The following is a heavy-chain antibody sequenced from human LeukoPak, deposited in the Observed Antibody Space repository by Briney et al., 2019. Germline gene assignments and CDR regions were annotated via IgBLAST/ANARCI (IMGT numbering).Heavy chain of an antibody. V-gene: IGHV4-38-2*02. CDR1: GYSISSGYY. CDR3: ARRSSANWFDP. CDR2: IYHSGST. D-gene: IGHD3-22*01. J-gene: IGHJ5*02. Sequence: PSETLSLTCTVSGYSISSGYYWGWIRHPPGKGLEWIGSIYHSGSTYYNPSLKSRVTISVDTSNNQFSLKLSSVTAADTAVYYCARRSSANWFDPWGQGTLVTVSS.